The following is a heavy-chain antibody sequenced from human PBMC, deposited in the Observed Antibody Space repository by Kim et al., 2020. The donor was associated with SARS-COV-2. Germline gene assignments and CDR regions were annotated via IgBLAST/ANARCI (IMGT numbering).Heavy chain of an antibody. J-gene: IGHJ4*02. CDR1: GFTFSSYA. CDR3: AKDKRIAVAGLGDY. CDR2: ISGSGGST. Sequence: GGSLRLSCAASGFTFSSYAMSWVRQAPGKGLEWVSAISGSGGSTYYADSVKGRFTISRDNSKNTLYLQMNSLRAEDTAVYYCAKDKRIAVAGLGDYWGQGTLVTVSS. D-gene: IGHD6-19*01. V-gene: IGHV3-23*01.